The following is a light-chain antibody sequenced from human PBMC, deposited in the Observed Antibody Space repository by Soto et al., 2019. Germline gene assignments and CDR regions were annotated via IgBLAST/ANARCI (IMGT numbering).Light chain of an antibody. CDR1: SSNIGGKT. V-gene: IGLV1-44*01. CDR2: SNN. Sequence: VLTHPPSTSGTPGQRVTISCSGSSSNIGGKTVNWYQHLPGTAPKLLIYSNNQRPSGVPERFSGSKSGTSASLAVSGLQSEDEVDYYCAAWDDSLNGYVFGTGTKVTVL. J-gene: IGLJ1*01. CDR3: AAWDDSLNGYV.